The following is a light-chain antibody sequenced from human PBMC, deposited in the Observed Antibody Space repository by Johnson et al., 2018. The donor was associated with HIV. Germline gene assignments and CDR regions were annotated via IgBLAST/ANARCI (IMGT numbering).Light chain of an antibody. Sequence: SALTQPPSVSAAPGQKVTISCSGSSSNIGNNYVSWYQQLPGTAPKLLIYDNNKRPSGIPDRFSGSKSGTSATLGITGLQTGDEADYYCGTWDSSLSAFYAFGTGTKVTVL. CDR3: GTWDSSLSAFYA. CDR2: DNN. CDR1: SSNIGNNY. J-gene: IGLJ1*01. V-gene: IGLV1-51*01.